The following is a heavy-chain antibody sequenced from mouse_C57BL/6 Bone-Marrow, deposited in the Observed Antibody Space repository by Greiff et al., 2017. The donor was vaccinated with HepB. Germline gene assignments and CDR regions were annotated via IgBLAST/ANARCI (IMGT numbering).Heavy chain of an antibody. CDR2: IWSGGST. V-gene: IGHV2-2*01. Sequence: VQLQESGPGLVQPSQSLSITCTVSGFSLTSYGVHWVRQSPGQGLEWLGVIWSGGSTDYNAAFISRLSISKDNSKSQVFFKMNSLQADDTAIYYCARKSSPCAYCGQGTRVTVTA. CDR1: GFSLTSYG. CDR3: ARKSSPCAY. D-gene: IGHD1-3*01. J-gene: IGHJ3*01.